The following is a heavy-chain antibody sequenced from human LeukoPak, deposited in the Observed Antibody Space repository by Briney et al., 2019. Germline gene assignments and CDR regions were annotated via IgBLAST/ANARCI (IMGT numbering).Heavy chain of an antibody. CDR2: IYTSGSS. CDR3: ARGPQPLVPAAHYYYTDV. J-gene: IGHJ6*03. Sequence: SETLCLTCTASGGSIRSYYWNWIRQPARKGLEWIGRIYTSGSSNYNPSLKSRVTMSVDTSKNQFSLKLSSVTAADTAVYYCARGPQPLVPAAHYYYTDVWGKGTTVTVSS. CDR1: GGSIRSYY. D-gene: IGHD2-2*01. V-gene: IGHV4-4*07.